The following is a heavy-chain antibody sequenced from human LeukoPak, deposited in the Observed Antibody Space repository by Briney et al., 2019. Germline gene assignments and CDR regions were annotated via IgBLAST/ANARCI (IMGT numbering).Heavy chain of an antibody. V-gene: IGHV5-51*01. CDR3: ATGYSGGRGAFDI. CDR1: GYRFTSYW. Sequence: GESPKISCKGSGYRFTSYWIGWVRQMPGKGLECMGLIYPGDSDIRYSPSFQGQVTISADKSVSTSFLQWSSLKASDTAVYYCATGYSGGRGAFDIWGQGTMVTVSS. D-gene: IGHD6-19*01. CDR2: IYPGDSDI. J-gene: IGHJ3*02.